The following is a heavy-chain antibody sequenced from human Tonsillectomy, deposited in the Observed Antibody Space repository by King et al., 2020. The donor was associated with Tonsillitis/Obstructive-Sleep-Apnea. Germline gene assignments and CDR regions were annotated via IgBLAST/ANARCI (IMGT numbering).Heavy chain of an antibody. CDR1: GHSIRSSSYY. CDR3: ARQVRDGYGTNFDY. V-gene: IGHV4-39*01. Sequence: QLQLQESGPGLVKPSETLSLTCSVSGHSIRSSSYYWGWIRQPPGKGLEWIGTIYYTGSTYYNPSLKSRGTISVDTSKHQFSLKLRSVTAADTAVYYCARQVRDGYGTNFDYWGQGTLVTVSS. CDR2: IYYTGST. J-gene: IGHJ4*02. D-gene: IGHD5-24*01.